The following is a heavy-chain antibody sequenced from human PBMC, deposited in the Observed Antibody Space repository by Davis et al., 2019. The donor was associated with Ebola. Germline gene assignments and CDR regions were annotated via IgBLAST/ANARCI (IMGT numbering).Heavy chain of an antibody. V-gene: IGHV3-48*02. J-gene: IGHJ4*02. D-gene: IGHD2-15*01. Sequence: PGGSLRLSCAASGFTFSSYSMNWVRQAPGKGLEWVSYISSSSSTIYYADSVKGRFTISRDNAKNSLYLQMNSLRDEDTAVYYCARDPAQYCSGGSCPNYFDYWGQGTLVTVSS. CDR2: ISSSSSTI. CDR3: ARDPAQYCSGGSCPNYFDY. CDR1: GFTFSSYS.